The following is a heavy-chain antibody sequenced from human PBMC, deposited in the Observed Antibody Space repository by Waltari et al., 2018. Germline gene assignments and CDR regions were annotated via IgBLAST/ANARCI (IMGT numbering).Heavy chain of an antibody. CDR1: ECTFGDYA. CDR3: IRERSGYFQH. V-gene: IGHV3-49*04. Sequence: EVQLAEPGGGLVQPGRSQILSGAASECTFGDYAMSWVRQAPGKGLEWVGLIRGKVYGETTEYAASVKGRFTISRDDSKSIAYLQMNSLRTEDTAVYYCIRERSGYFQHWGQGTLVTVSS. J-gene: IGHJ1*01. CDR2: IRGKVYGETT.